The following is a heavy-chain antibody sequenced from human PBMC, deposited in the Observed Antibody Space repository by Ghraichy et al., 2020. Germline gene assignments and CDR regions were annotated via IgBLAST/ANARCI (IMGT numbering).Heavy chain of an antibody. V-gene: IGHV3-23*01. CDR1: GFAFSSYA. J-gene: IGHJ4*02. Sequence: LSLTCAASGFAFSSYAMNWVRQAPGKGLEWVSVVGGSSGGRYYADSVKGRFTISRDNSKNTVYLEMNSLRADDTAFYYCAKTGDSSGWTYFDHWGQGTLVTVSS. CDR3: AKTGDSSGWTYFDH. CDR2: VGGSSGGR. D-gene: IGHD7-27*01.